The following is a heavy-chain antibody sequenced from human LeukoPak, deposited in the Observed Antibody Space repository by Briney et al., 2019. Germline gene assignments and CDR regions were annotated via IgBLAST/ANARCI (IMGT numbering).Heavy chain of an antibody. J-gene: IGHJ4*02. D-gene: IGHD6-6*01. CDR3: TATPSPHLDY. V-gene: IGHV3-15*01. CDR2: IKSKTDGGTT. Sequence: PGESLRLSCAASGFTFSNAWMSWVRQAPGKGLEWVGRIKSKTDGGTTDYAAPVKGRFTISRDDSKNTLYLQMNSLKTEDTAVYYRTATPSPHLDYWGQGTLVTVSS. CDR1: GFTFSNAW.